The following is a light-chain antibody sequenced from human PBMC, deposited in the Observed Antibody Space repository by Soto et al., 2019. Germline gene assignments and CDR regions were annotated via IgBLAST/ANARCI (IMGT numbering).Light chain of an antibody. J-gene: IGLJ1*01. CDR2: DDD. CDR1: SSNIGGNS. CDR3: GSWDSSLSAYV. Sequence: QSVLTQPPSVSAAPGQRFTISCSGSSSNIGGNSVSWYQQLPGTAPKLLIYDDDKRPSGIPDRFSGSKSGTSATPAITGFQTGDEADHYCGSWDSSLSAYVFGTGTKVTVL. V-gene: IGLV1-51*01.